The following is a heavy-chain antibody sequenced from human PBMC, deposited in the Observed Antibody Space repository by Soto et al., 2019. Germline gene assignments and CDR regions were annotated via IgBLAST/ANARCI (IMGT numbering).Heavy chain of an antibody. CDR2: ISAYNGNT. J-gene: IGHJ5*02. CDR1: GYTFTSYG. CDR3: ARDRGYNWNYGWFDP. D-gene: IGHD1-7*01. V-gene: IGHV1-18*01. Sequence: QVQLVQSGAEVKKPGASVKVSCKASGYTFTSYGISWVRQAPGQGLEWMGRISAYNGNTNYAPKLQGRVTMTTGTSTSTAYTELRSLRSDDTAVYYCARDRGYNWNYGWFDPWGQGTLVTVSS.